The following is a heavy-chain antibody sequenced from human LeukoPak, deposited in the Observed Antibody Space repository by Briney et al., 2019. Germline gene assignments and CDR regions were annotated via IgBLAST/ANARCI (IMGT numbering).Heavy chain of an antibody. J-gene: IGHJ4*02. CDR1: GYSFTSYG. Sequence: GESLKISCKGSGYSFTSYGISWVRQAPGQGLEWVGWIRAYNGNKYYAQKVQGRVTMTTDTSTSSDYMELRSLRSDDTAVYYCARKCSSTSCYTTDYWGQGTLVTVSS. V-gene: IGHV1-18*01. CDR3: ARKCSSTSCYTTDY. CDR2: IRAYNGNK. D-gene: IGHD2-2*01.